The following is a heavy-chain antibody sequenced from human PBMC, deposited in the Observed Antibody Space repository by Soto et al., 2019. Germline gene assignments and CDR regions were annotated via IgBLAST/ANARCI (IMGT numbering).Heavy chain of an antibody. Sequence: GGSLRLSCAASGFTFSNNWMHWVRQAPGRGLVWVSGINSGGSTTTYADAVKGRFTISRDNARNTLYLQMNSLTAEDTAVYYFTIGPNYYNTIFFHSWGPGPLV. CDR3: TIGPNYYNTIFFHS. J-gene: IGHJ4*02. CDR1: GFTFSNNW. CDR2: INSGGSTT. D-gene: IGHD3-9*01. V-gene: IGHV3-74*01.